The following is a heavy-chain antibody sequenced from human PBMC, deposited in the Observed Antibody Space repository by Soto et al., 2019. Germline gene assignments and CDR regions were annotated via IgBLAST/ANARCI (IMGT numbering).Heavy chain of an antibody. CDR2: INAGNGNT. V-gene: IGHV1-3*01. CDR1: GYPLTSYA. J-gene: IGHJ6*02. D-gene: IGHD2-15*01. CDR3: ARPGGGYYYGMDV. Sequence: XAVKVSSKASGYPLTSYAMRWVRQAPGQRLEWMGWINAGNGNTKYSQKFQGRVTITRDTSASTAYMELSSLRSEDTAVYYCARPGGGYYYGMDVWAQGTTVTVSS.